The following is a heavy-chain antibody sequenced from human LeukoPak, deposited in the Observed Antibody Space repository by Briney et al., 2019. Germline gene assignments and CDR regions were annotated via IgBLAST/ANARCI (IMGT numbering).Heavy chain of an antibody. V-gene: IGHV3-21*01. Sequence: GGSLRLSCAASGFTFSSYNMNWVRQAPGKGLEWVSSISSTSNYIYYADSVKGRFTISRDNAKNSLYLQMNSLRAEDTAVYYCARALPHCSSTSCYFYYDFWSGYYDYWGQGTLVTVSS. CDR1: GFTFSSYN. J-gene: IGHJ4*02. CDR2: ISSTSNYI. D-gene: IGHD3-3*01. CDR3: ARALPHCSSTSCYFYYDFWSGYYDY.